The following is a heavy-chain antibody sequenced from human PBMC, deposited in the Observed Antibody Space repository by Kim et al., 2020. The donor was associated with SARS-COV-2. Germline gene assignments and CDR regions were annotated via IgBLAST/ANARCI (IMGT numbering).Heavy chain of an antibody. Sequence: GGSLRLSCAASGFTFGDYAMRWVRQAPGKGLEWVSGISWNSGSIGYADSVKGRFTISRDNAKNSLYLQMNSLRAEDTALYYCAKDSSSSRDRYYYYGMDVWGQGTPVTVSS. D-gene: IGHD6-6*01. J-gene: IGHJ6*02. CDR1: GFTFGDYA. V-gene: IGHV3-9*01. CDR3: AKDSSSSRDRYYYYGMDV. CDR2: ISWNSGSI.